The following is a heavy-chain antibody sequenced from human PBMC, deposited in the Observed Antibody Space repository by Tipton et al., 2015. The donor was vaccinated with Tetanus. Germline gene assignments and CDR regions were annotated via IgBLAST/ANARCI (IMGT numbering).Heavy chain of an antibody. CDR2: MNPSSGNT. D-gene: IGHD3-16*01. CDR1: GYKFINYD. J-gene: IGHJ4*02. V-gene: IGHV1-8*01. Sequence: QVQLVQSGAEVKKPGASVKVSCKASGYKFINYDIIWVRQVDGEGLEWMGWMNPSSGNTGFAQKFQGRVTMTSSSAITTAYMEPSSLRSDDTAVYYCAVRNKYGYGSTDHWGQGTLVTVSS. CDR3: AVRNKYGYGSTDH.